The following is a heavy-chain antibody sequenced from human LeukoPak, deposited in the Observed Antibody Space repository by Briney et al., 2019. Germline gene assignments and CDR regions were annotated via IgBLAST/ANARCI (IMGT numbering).Heavy chain of an antibody. CDR3: ARAHYLRLYFFAY. CDR1: GYTITDYN. CDR2: INPNSGGT. V-gene: IGHV1-2*02. D-gene: IGHD3-10*01. Sequence: ASVKVSCKASGYTITDYNIHWVRQAPGQGLEWMGWINPNSGGTNYAQKFEGRVTMTTDTSNNTAYMELSSLTSDDTAVYFCARAHYLRLYFFAYWGQGTLVTASS. J-gene: IGHJ4*02.